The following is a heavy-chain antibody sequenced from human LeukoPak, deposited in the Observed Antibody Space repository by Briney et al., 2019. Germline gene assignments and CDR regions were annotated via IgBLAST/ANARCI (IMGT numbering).Heavy chain of an antibody. Sequence: SETLSLTCTVSGGSISSSSYYWGWIRQPPGKGLEWIGSIYYSGSTYYNPSLKSRVTISVDTSKNQFSLKLSSVTAADTAVYYCARGPGKASFDYWGQGTLVTVSS. CDR3: ARGPGKASFDY. J-gene: IGHJ4*02. V-gene: IGHV4-39*07. CDR1: GGSISSSSYY. CDR2: IYYSGST. D-gene: IGHD3-10*01.